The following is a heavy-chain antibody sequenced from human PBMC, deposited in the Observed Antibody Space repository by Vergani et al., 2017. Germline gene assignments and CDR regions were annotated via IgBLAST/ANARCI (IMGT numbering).Heavy chain of an antibody. CDR1: GFTFDDYA. V-gene: IGHV3-9*01. Sequence: EVQLVESGGGLVQPGRSLSLSCAASGFTFDDYAMHWVRHAPGKGLEWVSGISWNSGRIGYADRVKGRFTISRDNAKNSLYLQMNSLRAEDTALYYCAKVASLRSYYYYYYMDVWGKGTTVIVSS. J-gene: IGHJ6*03. CDR2: ISWNSGRI. D-gene: IGHD2-21*01. CDR3: AKVASLRSYYYYYYMDV.